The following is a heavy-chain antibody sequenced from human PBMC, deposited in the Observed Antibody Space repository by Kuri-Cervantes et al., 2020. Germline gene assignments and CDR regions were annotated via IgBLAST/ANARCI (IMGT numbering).Heavy chain of an antibody. CDR2: IIPIFGTA. Sequence: SVKVSCKASGYTFTSYAMHWVRQAPGQRLEWMGGIIPIFGTANYAQKFQGRVTITADESTSTAYMELSSLRSEDTAVYYCARDSPDYYGSGSLPPHPGYYGMDVRGQGTTVTVSS. D-gene: IGHD3-10*01. CDR1: GYTFTSYA. CDR3: ARDSPDYYGSGSLPPHPGYYGMDV. J-gene: IGHJ6*02. V-gene: IGHV1-69*13.